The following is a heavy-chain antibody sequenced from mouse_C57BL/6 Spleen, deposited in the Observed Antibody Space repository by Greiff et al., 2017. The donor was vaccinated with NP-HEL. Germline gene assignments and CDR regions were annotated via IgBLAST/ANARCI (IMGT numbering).Heavy chain of an antibody. Sequence: VKLMESGPELVKPGASVKISCKASGYAFSSSWMNWVKQRPGKGLEWIGRIYPGDGDTNYNGKFKGKATLTADKSSSTAYMQLSSLTSEDSAVYFCARFTTVVATEFDYWGQGTTLTVSS. CDR1: GYAFSSSW. V-gene: IGHV1-82*01. CDR3: ARFTTVVATEFDY. J-gene: IGHJ2*01. CDR2: IYPGDGDT. D-gene: IGHD1-1*01.